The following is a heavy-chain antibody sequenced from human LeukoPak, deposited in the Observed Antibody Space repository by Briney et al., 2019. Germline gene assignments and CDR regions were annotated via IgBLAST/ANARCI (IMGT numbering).Heavy chain of an antibody. V-gene: IGHV4-34*01. Sequence: PSETLSLTCAVYGGSFSGYYWSWIRQPPGKGLEWIGEINHSGSTNYNPSLKSRVTISVDTSKNQFSLKLSSVTAADTAVYYCARGRYDSSGYYKFDYWGQGTLVTVSS. J-gene: IGHJ4*02. CDR2: INHSGST. D-gene: IGHD3-22*01. CDR1: GGSFSGYY. CDR3: ARGRYDSSGYYKFDY.